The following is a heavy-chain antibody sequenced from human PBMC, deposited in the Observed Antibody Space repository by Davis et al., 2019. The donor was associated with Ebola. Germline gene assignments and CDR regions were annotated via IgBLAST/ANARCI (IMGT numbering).Heavy chain of an antibody. J-gene: IGHJ6*02. CDR2: ISHSGNT. CDR1: DGSFSGYH. CDR3: ARALQYQAHYGLDV. V-gene: IGHV4-34*01. Sequence: MPSETLSLTCAVYDGSFSGYHWSWIRQSPGKGLEWIGEISHSGNTNYNPSLKSRVTISVDTSKNQFSLNLISVTAADTAVYYCARALQYQAHYGLDVWGQGTTVTVSS. D-gene: IGHD2-2*01.